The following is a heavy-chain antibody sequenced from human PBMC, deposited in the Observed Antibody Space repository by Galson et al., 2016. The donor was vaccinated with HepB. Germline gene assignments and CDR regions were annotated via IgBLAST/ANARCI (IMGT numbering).Heavy chain of an antibody. Sequence: SLRLSCAASGFTFSSYTMNWVRQAPGKGLEWVSSISSSSSYIYYADSVKGRFTISRDNAKDSLYLQMSSLRAEDTAVYYCALLTGLSHSYREMDFWGQGTTVTVSS. D-gene: IGHD3-16*01. V-gene: IGHV3-21*01. CDR1: GFTFSSYT. J-gene: IGHJ6*02. CDR2: ISSSSSYI. CDR3: ALLTGLSHSYREMDF.